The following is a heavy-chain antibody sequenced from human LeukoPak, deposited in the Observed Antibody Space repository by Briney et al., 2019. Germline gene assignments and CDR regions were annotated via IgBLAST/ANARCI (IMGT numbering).Heavy chain of an antibody. CDR1: SASISSGNYY. CDR3: AREEVRGVIGGNYMDV. D-gene: IGHD3-10*01. CDR2: IYTSGST. Sequence: SETLSLTCTVSSASISSGNYYWSWIQQPAGKGLEWIGRIYTSGSTNYNPSLKSRVTISLDTSKNQLSLKLSSVTAAETAVYFCAREEVRGVIGGNYMDVWGKGTTVTVSS. J-gene: IGHJ6*03. V-gene: IGHV4-61*02.